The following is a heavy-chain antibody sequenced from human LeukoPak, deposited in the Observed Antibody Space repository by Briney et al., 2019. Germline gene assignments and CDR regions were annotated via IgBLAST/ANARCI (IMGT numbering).Heavy chain of an antibody. CDR1: GGSISSYY. J-gene: IGHJ4*02. Sequence: SETLSLTCTVSGGSISSYYWGWIRQPPGKGLEWIGYIYYSGSTNYNPPLKSRVTISVDTSKNQFSLKLSSVTAADTAVYYCARDSSGYSPFDYWGQGTLVTVSS. CDR2: IYYSGST. V-gene: IGHV4-59*01. CDR3: ARDSSGYSPFDY. D-gene: IGHD3-22*01.